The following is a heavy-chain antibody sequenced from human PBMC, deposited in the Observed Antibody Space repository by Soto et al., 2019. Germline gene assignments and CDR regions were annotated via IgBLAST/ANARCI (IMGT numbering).Heavy chain of an antibody. J-gene: IGHJ4*02. CDR2: ISYDGSNK. Sequence: QVQLVESGGGVVQPGRSLRLSCAASGFTFSSYAMHWVRQAPGKGLEWVAVISYDGSNKYYADSVKGRFTISRDNSKNTLYLQMNSLRAEDTAVYSCARGYYDSSVYYEFDYWGQGTLVTVSS. CDR3: ARGYYDSSVYYEFDY. V-gene: IGHV3-30-3*01. CDR1: GFTFSSYA. D-gene: IGHD3-22*01.